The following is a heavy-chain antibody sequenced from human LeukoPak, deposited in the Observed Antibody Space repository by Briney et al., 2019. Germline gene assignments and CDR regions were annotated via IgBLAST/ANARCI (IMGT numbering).Heavy chain of an antibody. Sequence: SETLSLTCSISGGSISRYYWSWIRQPPGKGLEWIGYIYHSGSTNSNPSLKTRLTISLDTSNKEVSLKLSSVTAADTAVYYCARDGFVEGVLLWALDAFDIWGQGTMVTVSS. CDR2: IYHSGST. CDR1: GGSISRYY. V-gene: IGHV4-59*12. CDR3: ARDGFVEGVLLWALDAFDI. D-gene: IGHD3-10*01. J-gene: IGHJ3*02.